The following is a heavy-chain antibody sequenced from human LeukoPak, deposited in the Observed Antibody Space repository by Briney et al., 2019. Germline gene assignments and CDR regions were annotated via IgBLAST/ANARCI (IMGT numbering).Heavy chain of an antibody. CDR3: ASGRGDGYNFGLVTVYYYYGMDV. Sequence: TLSLTCTVSGGSXSSGGYYWSWIRQHPGKGLEXXGXIYYSGSTYYNPSLKSRVTISVDTSKNQFSLKLSSVTAADTAVYYCASGRGDGYNFGLVTVYYYYGMDVWGQGTTVTVSS. V-gene: IGHV4-31*03. CDR2: IYYSGST. D-gene: IGHD5-24*01. J-gene: IGHJ6*02. CDR1: GGSXSSGGYY.